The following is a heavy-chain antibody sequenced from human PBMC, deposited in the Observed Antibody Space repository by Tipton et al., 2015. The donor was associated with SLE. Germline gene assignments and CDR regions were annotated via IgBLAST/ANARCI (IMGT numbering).Heavy chain of an antibody. CDR2: IYYSGST. D-gene: IGHD3-9*01. Sequence: TLSLTCTVSGGSINSYYWSWIRQPPGKGLEWIGYIYYSGSTNYNPSLKSRVTISVDTSKDQFSLKLSSVTTADTAVYYCARDSPGDFDWFDAFDIWGQATMVTVSS. CDR3: ARDSPGDFDWFDAFDI. J-gene: IGHJ3*02. V-gene: IGHV4-59*13. CDR1: GGSINSYY.